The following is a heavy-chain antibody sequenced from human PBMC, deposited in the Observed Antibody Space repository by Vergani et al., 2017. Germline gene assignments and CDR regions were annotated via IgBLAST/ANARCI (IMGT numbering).Heavy chain of an antibody. D-gene: IGHD3-10*01. J-gene: IGHJ3*02. CDR3: ARTIGDDDAFDI. CDR2: IYYSGST. Sequence: QLQLQESGPGLVKPSETLSLTCTVSGGSISSYYWSWIRQPPGKGLEWIGYIYYSGSTNYNPSLKSRVTISVDTSKNQFSLKLSSVTAADTAVYYCARTIGDDDAFDIWGQGTMVTVSS. CDR1: GGSISSYY. V-gene: IGHV4-59*08.